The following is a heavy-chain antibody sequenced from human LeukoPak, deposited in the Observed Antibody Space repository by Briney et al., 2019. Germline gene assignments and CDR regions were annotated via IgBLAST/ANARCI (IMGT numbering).Heavy chain of an antibody. CDR2: IYYSGST. V-gene: IGHV4-59*01. CDR1: GGSISIYS. D-gene: IGHD6-19*01. CDR3: ARDGRSGWYGGFDY. Sequence: PPETLSLTCIVSGGSISIYSAGWIRQPPEKGLEWIGYIYYSGSTNYNPSLKSRVTISVDTSKNQFSLKLSSVTAADTAVYYCARDGRSGWYGGFDYWGQGTLVTVSS. J-gene: IGHJ4*02.